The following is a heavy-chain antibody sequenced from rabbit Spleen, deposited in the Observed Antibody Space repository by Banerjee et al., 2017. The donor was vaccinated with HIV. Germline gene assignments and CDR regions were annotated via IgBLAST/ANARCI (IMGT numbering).Heavy chain of an antibody. V-gene: IGHV1S45*01. CDR2: IYTGDGNT. D-gene: IGHD7-1*01. Sequence: EQLEESGGGLVQPEGSLALTCKASGFTISSSHRICLVRQAPGKGLEWIGFIYTGDGNTYYASWAKGRFTLSKSSSTTVTLQMTSLTAADTATYFCARGDTGGLSPTFGLWCQGTLVTVS. CDR3: ARGDTGGLSPTFGL. J-gene: IGHJ4*01. CDR1: GFTISSSHR.